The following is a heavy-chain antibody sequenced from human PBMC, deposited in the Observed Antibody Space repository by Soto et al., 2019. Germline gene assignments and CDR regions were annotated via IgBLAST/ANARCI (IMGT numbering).Heavy chain of an antibody. V-gene: IGHV3-23*01. J-gene: IGHJ4*02. Sequence: GSLRLSCAASGFTFSSYAMSWVRQAPGKGLEWVSAISGSGGSTYYADSVKGRFTISRDNSKNTLYLQMNSLRAEDTAVYYCAKDPYDIVVVVAATSVTFDYWGQGTLVTVSS. CDR3: AKDPYDIVVVVAATSVTFDY. CDR2: ISGSGGST. CDR1: GFTFSSYA. D-gene: IGHD2-15*01.